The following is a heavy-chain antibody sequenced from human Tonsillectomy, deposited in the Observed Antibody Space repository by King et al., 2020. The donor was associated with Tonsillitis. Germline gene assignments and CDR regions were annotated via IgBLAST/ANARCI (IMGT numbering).Heavy chain of an antibody. CDR1: GYTFTGYY. J-gene: IGHJ4*02. CDR3: ARGEVWVAVRSLPSDY. Sequence: VQLVESGAEVKKPGASVKVSCKASGYTFTGYYMHWVRQAPGQGLEWMGWINPNSGGTNSAQKFQGRIIMTSDTSISTAYMELSSLRSDDTAGYYCARGEVWVAVRSLPSDYWGQGTLVTVSS. CDR2: INPNSGGT. D-gene: IGHD6-6*01. V-gene: IGHV1-2*02.